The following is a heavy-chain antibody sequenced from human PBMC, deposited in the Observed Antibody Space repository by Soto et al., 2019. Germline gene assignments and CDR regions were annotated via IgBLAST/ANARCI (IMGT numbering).Heavy chain of an antibody. D-gene: IGHD1-26*01. CDR1: GYTFTGYY. J-gene: IGHJ4*02. V-gene: IGHV1-2*04. CDR3: ARDGPSGSYPLFDY. Sequence: ASVKVSCKASGYTFTGYYMHWVRQAPGQGLEWMGWINPNSGGTNYAQKFQGWVTMTRDTSISTAYMELSRLRSDDTAVYYCARDGPSGSYPLFDYWGQGTLVTVSS. CDR2: INPNSGGT.